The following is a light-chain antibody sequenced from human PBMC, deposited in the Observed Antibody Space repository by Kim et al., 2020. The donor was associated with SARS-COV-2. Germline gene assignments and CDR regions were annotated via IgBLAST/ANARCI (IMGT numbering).Light chain of an antibody. CDR3: QQYGSSPGT. CDR1: QSVSNNF. Sequence: APGERANLSCRARQSVSNNFLAWYQQKPGQAPRLLFYGASSRATGISDRFSGSGSATDFTLTISRLGPEDFAVYFCQQYGSSPGTFGQGTKVDIK. CDR2: GAS. V-gene: IGKV3-20*01. J-gene: IGKJ1*01.